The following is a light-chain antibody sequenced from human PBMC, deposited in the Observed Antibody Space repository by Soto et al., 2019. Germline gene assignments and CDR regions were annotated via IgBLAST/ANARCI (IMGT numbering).Light chain of an antibody. J-gene: IGLJ2*01. Sequence: QSVLTQPPSVSGAPGQKVTISCTGSGCNIGAGFDVHWYQLLPGTAPKLLIHGNMYRSSGVPDRFSGSKSGTSASLAITGVQAEDEADYYCQSYDTGLSGRVFGGGTKLTVL. CDR2: GNM. CDR1: GCNIGAGFD. V-gene: IGLV1-40*01. CDR3: QSYDTGLSGRV.